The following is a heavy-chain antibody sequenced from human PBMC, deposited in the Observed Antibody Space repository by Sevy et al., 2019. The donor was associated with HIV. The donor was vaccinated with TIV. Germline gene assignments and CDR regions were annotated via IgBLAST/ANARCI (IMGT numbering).Heavy chain of an antibody. CDR3: VSLFLSYRSGWSYFDY. CDR1: GFTVNDKY. D-gene: IGHD6-19*01. V-gene: IGHV3-66*02. Sequence: GGSLRLSCVISGFTVNDKYIIWVRQAPGKGLEWVSVIFSSGSTYYADSAKGRFTISRDNSKNIVYLQMNSVRAEDTAVYYCVSLFLSYRSGWSYFDYWGQGTLVTVSS. J-gene: IGHJ4*02. CDR2: IFSSGST.